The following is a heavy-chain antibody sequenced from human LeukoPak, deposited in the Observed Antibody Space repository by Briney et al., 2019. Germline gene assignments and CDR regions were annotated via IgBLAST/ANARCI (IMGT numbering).Heavy chain of an antibody. CDR3: ARDVDTAMADY. D-gene: IGHD5-18*01. Sequence: PGGSLRLSCAASGFTFSSYEMNWVRQAPGKGLEWVSYISSSSTIYYADSVKGRFTISRDNAKNSLYLQMNSLRAEDTAVYYCARDVDTAMADYWGQGTLVTVSS. J-gene: IGHJ4*02. CDR1: GFTFSSYE. CDR2: ISSSSTI. V-gene: IGHV3-48*03.